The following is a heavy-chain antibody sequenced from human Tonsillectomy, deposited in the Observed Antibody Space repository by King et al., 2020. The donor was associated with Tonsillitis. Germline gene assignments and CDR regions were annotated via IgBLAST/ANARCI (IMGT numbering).Heavy chain of an antibody. J-gene: IGHJ5*02. CDR3: ARDGSGWYGAAWFDP. CDR2: INPNTGGT. CDR1: GYTFSGYY. Sequence: QLVQSGAEVKKPGASVKVSCKASGYTFSGYYMHWVRQAPGQGLEWMGWINPNTGGTNYAQKFQGRVTMTRDTAISTAYMELSRLRSDDTAVYYCARDGSGWYGAAWFDPWGQGTLVTVSS. D-gene: IGHD6-19*01. V-gene: IGHV1-2*02.